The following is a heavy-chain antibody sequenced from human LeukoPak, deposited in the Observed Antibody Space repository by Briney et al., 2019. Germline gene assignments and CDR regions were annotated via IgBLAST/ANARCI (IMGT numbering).Heavy chain of an antibody. V-gene: IGHV4-59*01. CDR2: IYYSGST. Sequence: PSETLSLTCTVSGGSISSYYWSWIRQPPGEGLEWIGYIYYSGSTNYNPSLKSRVTISVDASKNQFSLKLSSVTAADTVVYYCARAPIFGVVIRVPGWFDPWGQGTLVTVSS. CDR1: GGSISSYY. D-gene: IGHD3-3*01. CDR3: ARAPIFGVVIRVPGWFDP. J-gene: IGHJ5*02.